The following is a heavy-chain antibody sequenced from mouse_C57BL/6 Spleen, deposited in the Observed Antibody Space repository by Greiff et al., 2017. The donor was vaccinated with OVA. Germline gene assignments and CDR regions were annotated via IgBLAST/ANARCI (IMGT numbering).Heavy chain of an antibody. J-gene: IGHJ2*01. V-gene: IGHV1-62-2*01. CDR1: GYTFTEYT. Sequence: QVHVKQSGAELVKPGASVKLSCKASGYTFTEYTIHWVKQRSGQGLEWIGWFYPGSGSIKYNEKFKDKATLTADKSSSTVYMERSRVTSEDSAVYFCARHEEGYSNYEYFDYWGQGTTLTVSS. D-gene: IGHD2-5*01. CDR2: FYPGSGSI. CDR3: ARHEEGYSNYEYFDY.